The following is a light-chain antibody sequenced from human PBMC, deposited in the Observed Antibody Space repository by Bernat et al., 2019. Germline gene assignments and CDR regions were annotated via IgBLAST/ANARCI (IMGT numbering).Light chain of an antibody. J-gene: IGLJ2*01. Sequence: SYVLTQPPSVSVAPGKTARISCGGDNVGSKSVHWYQQRPGQAPVLVIYFDSGRPSGIPERFSGSNSGNTATLTISRVEAGDEADYYCKVWDTTREHPVFGGGTKLTVL. CDR1: NVGSKS. CDR2: FDS. CDR3: KVWDTTREHPV. V-gene: IGLV3-21*04.